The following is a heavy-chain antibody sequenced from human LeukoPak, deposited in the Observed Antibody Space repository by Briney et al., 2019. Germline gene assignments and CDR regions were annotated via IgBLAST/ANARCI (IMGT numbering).Heavy chain of an antibody. Sequence: TGGSLRLSCAASGFTFSRYDMQWVRQAPGKGLEWVALIWSDGSNKFYADSVKGRFTISRDNSKNTLDLQMNSLRAEDTGVYYCARLVGATTAAWFDPWGQGTLVTVSS. V-gene: IGHV3-33*01. CDR2: IWSDGSNK. CDR3: ARLVGATTAAWFDP. D-gene: IGHD1-26*01. J-gene: IGHJ5*02. CDR1: GFTFSRYD.